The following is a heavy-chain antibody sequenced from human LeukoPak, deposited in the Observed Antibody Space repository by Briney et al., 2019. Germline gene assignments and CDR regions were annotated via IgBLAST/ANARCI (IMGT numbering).Heavy chain of an antibody. J-gene: IGHJ4*02. CDR2: INWNGGST. Sequence: GGSLRLSCAASGFTFDDYGMSWVRQAAGKGLEWVSGINWNGGSTGYADSVKGRFTISRDNAKNSLYLQMNSLRAEDTALYYCARGGSSSWYSSLDYWGQGTLVTVSS. CDR1: GFTFDDYG. D-gene: IGHD6-13*01. V-gene: IGHV3-20*04. CDR3: ARGGSSSWYSSLDY.